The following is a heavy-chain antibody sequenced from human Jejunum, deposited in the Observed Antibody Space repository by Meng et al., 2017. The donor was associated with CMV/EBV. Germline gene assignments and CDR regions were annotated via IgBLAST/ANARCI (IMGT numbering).Heavy chain of an antibody. CDR2: ISSNSRYI. Sequence: EVQLVDSGXXLXKPGGSLRLSCIGSGFTFSSYNMNWVRQAPGKGLEWVSSISSNSRYINYADSVKGRFTSSRDNAKNSLYLHMNSLRVEDTAVYYCARDIDHWGQGTMVTVSS. CDR1: GFTFSSYN. CDR3: ARDIDH. V-gene: IGHV3-21*01. J-gene: IGHJ5*02.